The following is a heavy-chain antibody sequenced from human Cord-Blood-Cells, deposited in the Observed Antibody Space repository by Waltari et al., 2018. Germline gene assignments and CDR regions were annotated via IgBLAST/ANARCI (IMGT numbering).Heavy chain of an antibody. Sequence: QLQLQESGPGLVKPSETLSLTCTVSGGSISSSSYYWGWRRQPPGKGLEWIGSIYYSGSTYYNPSLKSRVTISVDTSKNQFSLKLSSVTAADTAVYYCARCSPFSSSWYFDYWGQGTLVTVSS. D-gene: IGHD6-13*01. CDR1: GGSISSSSYY. V-gene: IGHV4-39*07. J-gene: IGHJ4*02. CDR3: ARCSPFSSSWYFDY. CDR2: IYYSGST.